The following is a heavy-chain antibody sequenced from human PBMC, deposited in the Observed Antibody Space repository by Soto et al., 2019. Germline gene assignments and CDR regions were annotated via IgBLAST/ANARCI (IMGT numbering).Heavy chain of an antibody. Sequence: EEQVVESGGGLVQPGGSLRLSCAASGFSFGSYWVFWVRQAPGKGLEWVGNMGGDGNKSNYIDSVKGRFTISRDNAQNSVHLQMNSLRAEDTAVYFCGRDGGPCSGDNCLDAFDVWGQGTRVTVSS. CDR1: GFSFGSYW. D-gene: IGHD2-15*01. J-gene: IGHJ3*01. CDR3: GRDGGPCSGDNCLDAFDV. V-gene: IGHV3-7*01. CDR2: MGGDGNKS.